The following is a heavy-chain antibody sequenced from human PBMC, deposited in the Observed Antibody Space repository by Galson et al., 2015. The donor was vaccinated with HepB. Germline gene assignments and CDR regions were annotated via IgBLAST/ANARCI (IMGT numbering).Heavy chain of an antibody. CDR1: GFTVSSNY. CDR2: IYSGGST. CDR3: ARAGYSSYYFDY. V-gene: IGHV3-66*01. J-gene: IGHJ4*02. Sequence: SLRLSCAASGFTVSSNYMSWVRQAPGKGLEWVSVIYSGGSTYYADSVKGRFTISRDNSKNALYLQMNSLRAEDTAVYYCARAGYSSYYFDYWGQGTLVTVSS. D-gene: IGHD6-13*01.